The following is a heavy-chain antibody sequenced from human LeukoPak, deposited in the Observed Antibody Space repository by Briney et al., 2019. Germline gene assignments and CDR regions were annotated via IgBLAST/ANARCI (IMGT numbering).Heavy chain of an antibody. J-gene: IGHJ5*02. CDR2: IYYSGST. CDR3: AREGNPTIQNWFDP. D-gene: IGHD2-21*01. CDR1: GGSISSGGYY. Sequence: SETLSLTCTVSGGSISSGGYYWSWIRQHPGKGLEWIGYIYYSGSTYYNPSLKSRVTISVDTSKNQFSLKLSSVTAADTAVYYCAREGNPTIQNWFDPWGQGTLVTVSS. V-gene: IGHV4-31*03.